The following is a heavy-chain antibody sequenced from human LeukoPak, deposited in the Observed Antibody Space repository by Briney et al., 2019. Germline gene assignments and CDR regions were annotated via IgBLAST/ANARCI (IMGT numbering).Heavy chain of an antibody. Sequence: GGSLRLSCAASGFTSRTYGMSWVRQAPGKGLEWVSVISASGGATYFADSVRGGFTVSRDNSKTTLGLKMDSWRVEDTALYSCVTSGSLRLGELSPIDFWGQGTLVTVSS. V-gene: IGHV3-23*01. D-gene: IGHD3-16*02. CDR2: ISASGGAT. CDR1: GFTSRTYG. CDR3: VTSGSLRLGELSPIDF. J-gene: IGHJ4*02.